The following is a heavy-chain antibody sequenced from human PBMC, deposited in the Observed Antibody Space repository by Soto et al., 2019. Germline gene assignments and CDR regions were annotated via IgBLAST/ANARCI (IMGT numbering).Heavy chain of an antibody. Sequence: QVQLVQSGAEVKKPGSSVKVSCKASGGTFSSYTISWVRQAPGQGLEWMGRIIPILGIANYAQKFQGRVTITADKSTSTAYMELSSLRSEDTAVYYCAGDSVVDTSGPGYYYGMDVWGQGTTVTVSS. J-gene: IGHJ6*02. CDR1: GGTFSSYT. V-gene: IGHV1-69*08. CDR3: AGDSVVDTSGPGYYYGMDV. CDR2: IIPILGIA. D-gene: IGHD5-18*01.